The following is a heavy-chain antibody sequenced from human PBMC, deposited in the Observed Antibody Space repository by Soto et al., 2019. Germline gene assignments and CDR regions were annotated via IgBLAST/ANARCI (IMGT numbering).Heavy chain of an antibody. CDR1: GYTFTSYA. V-gene: IGHV1-3*01. CDR3: ARRILTGYYTPLGYYYYYGMDV. CDR2: INAGNGNT. Sequence: ASVKVSCKASGYTFTSYAMHWVRQAPGQRLEWMGWINAGNGNTKYSQKFQGRVTITRDTSASTAYMELSSLRSEDTAVYYCARRILTGYYTPLGYYYYYGMDVWGQGTTVTVSS. J-gene: IGHJ6*02. D-gene: IGHD3-9*01.